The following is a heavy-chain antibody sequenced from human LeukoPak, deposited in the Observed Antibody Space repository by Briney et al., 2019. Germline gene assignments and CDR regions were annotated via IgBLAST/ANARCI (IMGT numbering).Heavy chain of an antibody. V-gene: IGHV3-23*01. D-gene: IGHD1-26*01. CDR1: GFTFSGYA. Sequence: PGGSLRLSCTASGFTFSGYAMSWVRQAPGKGLEWVSAISGSGGSTYYADSVKGRFTISRDNAKNSLYLQMNSLRVDDTAVYYCAKGTVGAKYWGQGTLVIVSS. CDR2: ISGSGGST. J-gene: IGHJ4*02. CDR3: AKGTVGAKY.